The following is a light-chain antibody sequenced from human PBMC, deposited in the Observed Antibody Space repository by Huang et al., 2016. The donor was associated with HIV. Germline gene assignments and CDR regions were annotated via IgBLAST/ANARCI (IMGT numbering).Light chain of an antibody. CDR3: QQYDSSPPRIT. Sequence: IVLTQSPGTLSLSPGERATLSCRASQSVSSSYLAWYQQKPGQAPRRLIYDTSSRATDIPDRVSGSGSGTDFTLTIRRLEPEDFAVYYCQQYDSSPPRITFGPGTKVDIK. CDR1: QSVSSSY. V-gene: IGKV3-20*01. CDR2: DTS. J-gene: IGKJ3*01.